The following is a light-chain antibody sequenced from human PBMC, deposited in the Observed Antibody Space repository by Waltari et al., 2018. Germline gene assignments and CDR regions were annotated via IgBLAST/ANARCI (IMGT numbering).Light chain of an antibody. CDR3: YQHSSGYS. CDR1: QSVSSY. CDR2: GAS. J-gene: IGKJ2*03. V-gene: IGKV3-11*01. Sequence: VIFTQSPATLSLSPGERATLSCRASQSVSSYLAWYQQKPGQAPRLLIYGASSRATGIPDRFSGSGSGTDFTLTSSSLEPEDVGVYHCYQHSSGYSFGQGTKVEIK.